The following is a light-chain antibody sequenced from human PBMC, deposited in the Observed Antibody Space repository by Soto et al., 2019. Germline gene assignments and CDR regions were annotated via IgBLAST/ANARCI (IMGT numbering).Light chain of an antibody. Sequence: QSALMQPRSVSGSPGQSVTISCTGTRRDLGAYNYVSWYQQHPGKAPKLMIYDVNRRPSGVPDRFSGSKSGNTASLTISGLQAEDEADYYCCSFAGSYTVFGGGTKLTV. CDR3: CSFAGSYTV. CDR2: DVN. CDR1: RRDLGAYNY. J-gene: IGLJ2*01. V-gene: IGLV2-11*01.